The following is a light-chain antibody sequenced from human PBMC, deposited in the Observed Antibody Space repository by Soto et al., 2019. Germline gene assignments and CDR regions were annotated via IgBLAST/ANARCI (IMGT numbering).Light chain of an antibody. CDR2: YDS. CDR1: NIGTKS. Sequence: SYVLTQPPSVSVAPGKTATITCGGNNIGTKSVHWYQQKPGQAPVLVIYYDSDRPSGIPERFSGSNSGNTATLTISRVEDGDEADYYCQVWHIATDQSYVFGTGTKLTVL. J-gene: IGLJ1*01. CDR3: QVWHIATDQSYV. V-gene: IGLV3-21*04.